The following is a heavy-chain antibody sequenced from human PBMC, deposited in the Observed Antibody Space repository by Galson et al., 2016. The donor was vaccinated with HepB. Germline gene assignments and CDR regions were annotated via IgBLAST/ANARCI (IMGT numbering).Heavy chain of an antibody. J-gene: IGHJ1*01. CDR2: VNHSGGT. D-gene: IGHD2-2*01. CDR3: ARGETGYCSGTRCYSRYFHH. CDR1: GGSFSDYY. V-gene: IGHV4-34*01. Sequence: SETLSLTCAVSGGSFSDYYWSAIRQPPGKGLEWIAEVNHSGGTNFNPSLKSRVTISVDTSKNRFSLRLGSVTAADTAVYYCARGETGYCSGTRCYSRYFHHWGQGTLVTVSS.